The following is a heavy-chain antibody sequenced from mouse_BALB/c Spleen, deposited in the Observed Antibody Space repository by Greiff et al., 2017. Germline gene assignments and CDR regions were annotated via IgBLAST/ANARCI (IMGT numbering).Heavy chain of an antibody. CDR1: GFSLTSYG. Sequence: VKLMESGPGLVAPSQSLSITCTVSGFSLTSYGVHWVRQPPGKGLEWLGVIWAGGSTNYNSALMSRLSISKDNSKSQVFLKMNSLQTDDTAMYYCAKQSRSYYYLYFDYWGQGTTLTVSS. D-gene: IGHD1-1*01. J-gene: IGHJ2*01. CDR2: IWAGGST. CDR3: AKQSRSYYYLYFDY. V-gene: IGHV2-9*02.